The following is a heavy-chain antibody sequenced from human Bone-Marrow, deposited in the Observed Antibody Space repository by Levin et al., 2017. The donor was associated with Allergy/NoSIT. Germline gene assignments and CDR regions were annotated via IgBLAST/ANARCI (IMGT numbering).Heavy chain of an antibody. V-gene: IGHV4-59*02. J-gene: IGHJ6*02. CDR3: ARRMAYSTYGLDV. CDR1: AASVRSSY. Sequence: ASETLSRTCIISAASVRSSYWNWIRQPPGKGLEWIGYIYDTGSTNYNPSLKSRVSISLDTSKSQFSLKLTSVSAADTAVYYCARRMAYSTYGLDVWGQGTAVTVSS. D-gene: IGHD4-11*01. CDR2: IYDTGST.